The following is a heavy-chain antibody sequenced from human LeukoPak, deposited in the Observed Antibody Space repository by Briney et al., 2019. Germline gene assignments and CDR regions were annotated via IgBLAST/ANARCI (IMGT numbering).Heavy chain of an antibody. CDR2: IGAGGTFT. J-gene: IGHJ4*02. CDR3: AKDLDYTTYGYYSDY. CDR1: GFTFSNYD. Sequence: PGRSLRLSCAASGFTFSNYDMNWVRQAPGKGLEWVSGIGAGGTFTYYADSVKGRFTIFRDNSRNTLYLQMNSLRADDTAVYYCAKDLDYTTYGYYSDYWGQGTPVTVSS. D-gene: IGHD4-11*01. V-gene: IGHV3-23*01.